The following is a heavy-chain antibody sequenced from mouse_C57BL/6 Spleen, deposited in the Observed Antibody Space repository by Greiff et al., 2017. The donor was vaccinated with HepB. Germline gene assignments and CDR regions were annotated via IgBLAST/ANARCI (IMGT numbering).Heavy chain of an antibody. CDR2: IDPANGNT. J-gene: IGHJ4*01. D-gene: IGHD1-1*01. Sequence: EVKLVESVAELVRPGASVKLSCTASGFNIKNTYMHWVKQRPEQGLEWIGRIDPANGNTKYAPKFQGKATITADTSSNTAYLQLSSLTSEDTAIYYCARSPYYYGSDYAMDYWGQGTSVTVSS. CDR1: GFNIKNTY. CDR3: ARSPYYYGSDYAMDY. V-gene: IGHV14-3*01.